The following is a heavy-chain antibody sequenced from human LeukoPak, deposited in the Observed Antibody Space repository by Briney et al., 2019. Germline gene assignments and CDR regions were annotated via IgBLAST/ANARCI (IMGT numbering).Heavy chain of an antibody. CDR1: GFTFDDYA. CDR3: AKDSNYGSGSYYIDGVPWFDP. V-gene: IGHV3-9*01. D-gene: IGHD3-10*01. J-gene: IGHJ5*02. CDR2: ISWNSGSI. Sequence: HPGGSLRLSCAASGFTFDDYAMHWARQAPGKGLEWVSGISWNSGSIGYADSVKGRFTISRDNAKNSLYLQMNSLRAEDTALYYCAKDSNYGSGSYYIDGVPWFDPWGQGTLVTVSS.